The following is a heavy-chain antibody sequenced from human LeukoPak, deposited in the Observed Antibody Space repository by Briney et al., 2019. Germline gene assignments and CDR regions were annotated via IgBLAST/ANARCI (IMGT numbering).Heavy chain of an antibody. V-gene: IGHV3-21*04. D-gene: IGHD6-13*01. Sequence: GGSLRLSCSASGFTFSTYSMNWVRQAPGKGLEWVSSISSSSRYIYYADSVKGRFTISRDNAKNSLYLQMNSLRAEDTAVYYCARVQLVTPTGAFDIWGQGTMVTVSS. CDR2: ISSSSRYI. CDR3: ARVQLVTPTGAFDI. J-gene: IGHJ3*02. CDR1: GFTFSTYS.